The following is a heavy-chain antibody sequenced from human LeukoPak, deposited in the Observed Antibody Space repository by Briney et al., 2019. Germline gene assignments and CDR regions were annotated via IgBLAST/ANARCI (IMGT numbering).Heavy chain of an antibody. CDR2: ISSSGNTI. Sequence: GGSLRLSCAASGLSFSNSEVKWARQAPGKGLEWVSYISSSGNTIYYADSVKGRFTISRDNAKNSLYLQMKSLRAEDTAVYYCARASFSYDSTTYYYEDYWGQGTLVTVSS. V-gene: IGHV3-48*03. J-gene: IGHJ4*02. CDR1: GLSFSNSE. D-gene: IGHD3-22*01. CDR3: ARASFSYDSTTYYYEDY.